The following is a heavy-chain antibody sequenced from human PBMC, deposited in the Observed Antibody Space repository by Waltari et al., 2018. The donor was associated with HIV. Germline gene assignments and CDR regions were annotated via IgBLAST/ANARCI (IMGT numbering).Heavy chain of an antibody. CDR3: ATIKWLDSYALDY. J-gene: IGHJ4*02. CDR1: GVRFSADG. Sequence: EVQLVESGGGWVEPGGCLRLSCAASGVRFSADGVTWARQAPEKGREWVANIKLDGSENHSVDSVRGRFTISRDNAKNSLYLQMNSLRVEDTAVYYCATIKWLDSYALDYWGLGTLVTVSS. V-gene: IGHV3-7*01. D-gene: IGHD6-19*01. CDR2: IKLDGSEN.